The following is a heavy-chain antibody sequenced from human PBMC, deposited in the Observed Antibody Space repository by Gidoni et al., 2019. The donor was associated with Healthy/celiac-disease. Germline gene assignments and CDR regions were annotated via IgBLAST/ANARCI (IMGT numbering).Heavy chain of an antibody. CDR2: ISSSSSYI. Sequence: EVQLVEPGGGLFKPGGSLILSCAASGFTFGSYSRNWVRQAQGKGLDRVSCISSSSSYIYYADSVKGRFTITRDNAKNSRYLQMNGLRAEDTAVYYCARVGYDFWSGSIDYWGQGTLVTVSS. CDR1: GFTFGSYS. D-gene: IGHD3-3*01. V-gene: IGHV3-21*01. CDR3: ARVGYDFWSGSIDY. J-gene: IGHJ4*02.